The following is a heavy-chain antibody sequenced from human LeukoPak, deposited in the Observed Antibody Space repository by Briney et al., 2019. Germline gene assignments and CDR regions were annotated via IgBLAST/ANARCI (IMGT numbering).Heavy chain of an antibody. J-gene: IGHJ4*02. CDR1: GGSFSGYY. D-gene: IGHD5-18*01. CDR2: INHSGST. CDR3: ARKASRATIQLTIQLWFDAYDY. V-gene: IGHV4-34*01. Sequence: SETLSLTCAVYGGSFSGYYWSWIRQPPGKGLEWIGEINHSGSTNYNPSLKSRVTISVDTSKNQFSLKLSSVTAADTAVYYCARKASRATIQLTIQLWFDAYDYWGQGTLVTVSS.